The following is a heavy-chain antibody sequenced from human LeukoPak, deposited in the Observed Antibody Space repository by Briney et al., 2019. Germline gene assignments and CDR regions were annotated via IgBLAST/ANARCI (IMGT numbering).Heavy chain of an antibody. Sequence: GGSLRLSCAASGFTFSTYAMNWVRQAPGKGLEYVSAISSNGGSTYYANSVKGRFTISRDNSKNTLYLQMGSLRAEDMAVCYCARGRYYDSSGYYHFDFWGQGTLVTVSS. J-gene: IGHJ4*02. V-gene: IGHV3-64*01. CDR1: GFTFSTYA. D-gene: IGHD3-22*01. CDR2: ISSNGGST. CDR3: ARGRYYDSSGYYHFDF.